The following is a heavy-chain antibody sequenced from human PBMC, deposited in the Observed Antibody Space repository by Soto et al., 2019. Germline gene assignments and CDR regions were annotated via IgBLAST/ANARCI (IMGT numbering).Heavy chain of an antibody. V-gene: IGHV5-51*01. CDR3: ARHPYYDSSGPYYYYGMDV. Sequence: GESLKISCKGSGYSFTSYWISWVRQMPGKGLEWMGIIYPGDSDTRYSPSFQGQVTISADKSISTACLQWSSLKASDTAMYYCARHPYYDSSGPYYYYGMDVWGQGTTVTVSS. CDR1: GYSFTSYW. D-gene: IGHD3-22*01. J-gene: IGHJ6*02. CDR2: IYPGDSDT.